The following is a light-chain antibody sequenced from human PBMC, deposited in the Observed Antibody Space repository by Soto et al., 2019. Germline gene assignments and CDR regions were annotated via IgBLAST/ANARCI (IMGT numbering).Light chain of an antibody. CDR3: QQRSNWPIT. J-gene: IGKJ5*01. CDR2: DAS. Sequence: EIVLTQSPATLSLSPGERATLSCRASQSVSSYLAWFQQKPGQAPRLLIFDASNRPTGIPVRFSGSGSGTDFTLTISSLEPEDFAVYYCQQRSNWPITFGQGTRLEIK. CDR1: QSVSSY. V-gene: IGKV3-11*01.